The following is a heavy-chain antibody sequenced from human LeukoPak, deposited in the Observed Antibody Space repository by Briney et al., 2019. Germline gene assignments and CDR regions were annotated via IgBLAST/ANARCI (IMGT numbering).Heavy chain of an antibody. V-gene: IGHV3-66*01. D-gene: IGHD6-13*01. J-gene: IGHJ4*02. Sequence: EPGGSLRLSCAASGFTVSSNYMSWLRQAPGKGLEWVSVIYSGGSTYYTDSVNGRFTISRDNSKNTLYLQMNSLRAEDTAVYYCARDRGIAAVDYWGQGTLVTVSS. CDR1: GFTVSSNY. CDR3: ARDRGIAAVDY. CDR2: IYSGGST.